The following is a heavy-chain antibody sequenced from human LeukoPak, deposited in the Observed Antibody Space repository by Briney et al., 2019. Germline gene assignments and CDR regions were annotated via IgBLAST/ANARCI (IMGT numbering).Heavy chain of an antibody. D-gene: IGHD4-23*01. CDR1: GGSVSSGDYF. Sequence: SETLSLTCTVSGGSVSSGDYFWSWIRQPAGKGLEWIGRIFTSGSTNYNPSLKSRVSISVGTSKNQFSLKLSSVTAADTAVYYCARGIGYGGIKSWGQGTLVTVSS. CDR2: IFTSGST. V-gene: IGHV4-61*02. J-gene: IGHJ4*02. CDR3: ARGIGYGGIKS.